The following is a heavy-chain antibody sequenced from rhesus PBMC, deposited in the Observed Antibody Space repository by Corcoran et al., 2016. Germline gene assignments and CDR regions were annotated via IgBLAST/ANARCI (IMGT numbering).Heavy chain of an antibody. CDR2: IYGSSTST. J-gene: IGHJ4*01. CDR3: ARDPTWNNFDY. Sequence: QVQLQESGPGVVKPSETLSLTCAVSGGSISDSYRWSWIRQPPGKGLEWIGYIYGSSTSTNYNPSLKSRVTISTDTSKNQFSLKLSSVTAADTAVYYCARDPTWNNFDYWGQGVLVTVSS. V-gene: IGHV4S10*01. D-gene: IGHD1-38*01. CDR1: GGSISDSYR.